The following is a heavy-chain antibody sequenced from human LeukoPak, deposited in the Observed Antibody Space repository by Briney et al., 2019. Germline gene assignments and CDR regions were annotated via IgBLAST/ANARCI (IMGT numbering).Heavy chain of an antibody. Sequence: SETLSLIRTVSGGSISITGYYWGWLRQPPGKGLEWIGSIYYSGTTYYNPSLKSRVTISVDTSKNQFSLKVSSVTATDTAVYYCARGLGAITFDYWGQGSPVTVSS. CDR1: GGSISITGYY. CDR3: ARGLGAITFDY. J-gene: IGHJ4*02. V-gene: IGHV4-39*07. CDR2: IYYSGTT. D-gene: IGHD1-26*01.